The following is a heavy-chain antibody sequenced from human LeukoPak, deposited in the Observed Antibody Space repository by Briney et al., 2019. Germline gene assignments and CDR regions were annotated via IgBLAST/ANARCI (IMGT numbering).Heavy chain of an antibody. J-gene: IGHJ4*02. CDR1: GYTFSTYY. CDR3: SRDLGGSYNDY. D-gene: IGHD1-26*01. CDR2: INPSGGTT. Sequence: ASVKVSCKSSGYTFSTYYIHWVRQAPGQGLKWVGVINPSGGTTTYAQKFQGRVTMTRDTSTSTVYMEPSSLRIEDTAVYYCSRDLGGSYNDYWGQGTMVTVSS. V-gene: IGHV1-46*01.